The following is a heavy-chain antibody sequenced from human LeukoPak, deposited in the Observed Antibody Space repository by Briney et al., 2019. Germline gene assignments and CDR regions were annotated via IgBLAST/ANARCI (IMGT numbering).Heavy chain of an antibody. D-gene: IGHD6-13*01. CDR1: GGFISSYY. J-gene: IGHJ4*02. CDR3: ARSPPHPFIAAAGTGYYFDY. Sequence: SETLSLTCTVSGGFISSYYWSWIRQPPGKGLEWIGYIYYSGSTNYNPSLKSRVTISVDTSKNQFSLKLSSVTAADTAVYYCARSPPHPFIAAAGTGYYFDYWGQGTLVTVSS. V-gene: IGHV4-59*08. CDR2: IYYSGST.